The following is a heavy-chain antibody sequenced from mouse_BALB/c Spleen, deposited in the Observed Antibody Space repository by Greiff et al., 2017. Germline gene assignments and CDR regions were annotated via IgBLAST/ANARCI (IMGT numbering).Heavy chain of an antibody. CDR3: VRGYDYDWFAY. Sequence: EVQVVESGGGLVQPKGSLKLSCAASGFTFNTYAMNWVRQAPGKGLEWVARIRSKSNNYATYYADSVKDRFTISRDDSQSMLYLQMNNLKTEDTAMYYCVRGYDYDWFAYWGQGTLVTVSA. D-gene: IGHD2-4*01. CDR1: GFTFNTYA. J-gene: IGHJ3*01. CDR2: IRSKSNNYAT. V-gene: IGHV10-1*02.